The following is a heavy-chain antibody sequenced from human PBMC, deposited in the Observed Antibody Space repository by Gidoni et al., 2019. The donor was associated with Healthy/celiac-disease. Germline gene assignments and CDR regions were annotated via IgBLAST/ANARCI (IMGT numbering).Heavy chain of an antibody. CDR3: ASGMVRGAPPYYFDY. CDR2: IYYSGST. D-gene: IGHD3-10*01. Sequence: QVQLQESGPGLVKPSETLSLTCTVSGGSIISYYWSWIRQPPGKGLEWIGYIYYSGSTNYNPSLKSRVTISVDTSKNQFSLKLSSVTAADTAVYYCASGMVRGAPPYYFDYWGQGTLVTVSS. V-gene: IGHV4-59*01. CDR1: GGSIISYY. J-gene: IGHJ4*02.